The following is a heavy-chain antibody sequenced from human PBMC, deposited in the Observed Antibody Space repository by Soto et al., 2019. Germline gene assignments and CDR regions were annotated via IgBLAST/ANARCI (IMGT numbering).Heavy chain of an antibody. D-gene: IGHD6-13*01. CDR1: GFAFNTQA. CDR2: ISYDGSKI. CDR3: ARGGPGMTPPDRYYYYGMDV. V-gene: IGHV3-30-3*01. J-gene: IGHJ6*02. Sequence: GGSLRLSCAASGFAFNTQAMHWVRQAPGKGLEWVAVISYDGSKIYYADSVKGRFTISRDNSKNTLYLQMNSLRAEDTAVYYCARGGPGMTPPDRYYYYGMDVWGQGTTVTVSS.